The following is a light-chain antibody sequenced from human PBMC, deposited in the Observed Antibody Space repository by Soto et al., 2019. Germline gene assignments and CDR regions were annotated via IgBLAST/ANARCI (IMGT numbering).Light chain of an antibody. Sequence: EIVLTQSPATLSLSPGERATLSCRASQSVGTLLVWYQQKAGQAPRLLIDDASSRATGIPARFSGSGSTTDFTLTISNLESEDFAVYYCQQHSSWPLTFGPGTKLEIK. J-gene: IGKJ3*01. CDR1: QSVGTL. V-gene: IGKV3-11*01. CDR2: DAS. CDR3: QQHSSWPLT.